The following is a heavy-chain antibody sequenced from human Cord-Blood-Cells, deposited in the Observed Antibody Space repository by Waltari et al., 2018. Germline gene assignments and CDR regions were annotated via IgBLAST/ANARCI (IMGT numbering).Heavy chain of an antibody. Sequence: QVQLVESGGGVVQPGGSLRLSCAASGFTFSSYGMHWVRQAPGKGLGWVAVIRYDGSNKYYADSVKGRCTISRDNSKNTLYLQMNSLRAEDTAVYYCAKEGNAYFDYWGQGTLVTVSS. CDR2: IRYDGSNK. CDR3: AKEGNAYFDY. D-gene: IGHD4-4*01. V-gene: IGHV3-30*02. J-gene: IGHJ4*02. CDR1: GFTFSSYG.